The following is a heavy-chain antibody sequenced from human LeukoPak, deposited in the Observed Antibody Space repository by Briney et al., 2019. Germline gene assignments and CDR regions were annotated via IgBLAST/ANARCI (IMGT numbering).Heavy chain of an antibody. Sequence: TGGSLRLSCAASGFTFSSYSMNWVRQAPGKGLEWVSYISSSSSTIYYADSVKGRFTISRGNAKNSLYLQMNSLRAEDTAVYYCARDLRIVVVVAACFSYWGQGTLVTVSS. CDR2: ISSSSSTI. D-gene: IGHD2-15*01. CDR1: GFTFSSYS. J-gene: IGHJ4*02. V-gene: IGHV3-48*01. CDR3: ARDLRIVVVVAACFSY.